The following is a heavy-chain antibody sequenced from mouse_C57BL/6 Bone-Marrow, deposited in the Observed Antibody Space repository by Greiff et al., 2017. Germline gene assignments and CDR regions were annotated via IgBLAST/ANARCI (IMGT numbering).Heavy chain of an antibody. CDR3: AREAYSNRDWYFDV. CDR2: IYPGNGDT. D-gene: IGHD2-5*01. J-gene: IGHJ1*03. Sequence: QVQLQQSGAELVRPGASVKMSCKASGYTFTSYNMHWVKQTPRQGLEWIGAIYPGNGDTSYNKKFKGKATRTVDKSSSTAYMQLSSLTSEDSAVYFCAREAYSNRDWYFDVWGTGTTVTVSS. CDR1: GYTFTSYN. V-gene: IGHV1-12*01.